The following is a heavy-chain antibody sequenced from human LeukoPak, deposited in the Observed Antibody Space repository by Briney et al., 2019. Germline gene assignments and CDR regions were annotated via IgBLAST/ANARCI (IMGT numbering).Heavy chain of an antibody. CDR2: IYYSGST. V-gene: IGHV4-61*01. CDR3: ATIHGATMTPGGFWFDP. D-gene: IGHD5-12*01. J-gene: IGHJ5*02. CDR1: GASISIISYY. Sequence: ASGTLSLTCTVSGASISIISYYWSWIRQPPGKGLEWIGYIYYSGSTNYNPSLKSRVTISVDTSKNQFSLKLSSVTAADTAVYYCATIHGATMTPGGFWFDPWGQGTLVTVSS.